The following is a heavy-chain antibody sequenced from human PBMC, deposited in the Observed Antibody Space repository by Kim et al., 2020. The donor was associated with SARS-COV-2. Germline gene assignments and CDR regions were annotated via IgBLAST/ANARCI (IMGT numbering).Heavy chain of an antibody. D-gene: IGHD3-22*01. V-gene: IGHV3-23*01. J-gene: IGHJ4*02. CDR3: AKVRLLARSSGYCDY. CDR2: ISGSGGST. Sequence: GGSLRLSCAASGFTFSSYAMSWVRQAPGKGLEWVSAISGSGGSTYYADSVKGRFTISRDNSKNTLYLQMNSLRAEDTAVYYCAKVRLLARSSGYCDYWGQGTLVTVSS. CDR1: GFTFSSYA.